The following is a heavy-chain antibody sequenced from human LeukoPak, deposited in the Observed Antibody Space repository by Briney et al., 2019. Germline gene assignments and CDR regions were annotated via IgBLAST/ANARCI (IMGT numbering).Heavy chain of an antibody. CDR3: ARGYCSSNSCYRKGFDY. J-gene: IGHJ4*02. CDR2: INPNSGGT. D-gene: IGHD2-2*01. V-gene: IGHV1-2*02. CDR1: GYTFTGYY. Sequence: ASVKVSCKASGYTFTGYYMHWVRQARGQGLAWMGWINPNSGGTNYAQKLQGRVTMTRDTSISTAYMELSRLRSDDTAVYYCARGYCSSNSCYRKGFDYWGQGTLVTVSS.